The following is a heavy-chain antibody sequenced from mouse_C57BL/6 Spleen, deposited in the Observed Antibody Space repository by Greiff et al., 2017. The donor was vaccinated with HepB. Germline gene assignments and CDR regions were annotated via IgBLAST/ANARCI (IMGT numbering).Heavy chain of an antibody. CDR3: ARYDYDGGY. J-gene: IGHJ2*01. V-gene: IGHV5-4*01. D-gene: IGHD2-4*01. Sequence: EVHLVESGGGLVKPGGSLKLSCAASGFTFSSYAMSWVRQTPEKRLEWVATISDGGSYTYYPDNVKGRFTISRDNAKNNLYLQMSHLKSEDTAMYYCARYDYDGGYWGQGTTLTVSS. CDR1: GFTFSSYA. CDR2: ISDGGSYT.